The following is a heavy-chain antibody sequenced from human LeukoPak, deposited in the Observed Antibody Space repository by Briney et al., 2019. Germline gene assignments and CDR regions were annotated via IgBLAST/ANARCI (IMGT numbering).Heavy chain of an antibody. CDR3: ARGRYCSSTSCLYPYYYMDV. CDR2: INHSGST. J-gene: IGHJ6*03. CDR1: GGSFSGYY. V-gene: IGHV4-34*01. D-gene: IGHD2-2*01. Sequence: TETLSLTCAVYGGSFSGYYWSWIRQPPGKGLEWIGEINHSGSTNYNPSLKSRVTISVDTSKNQFSLKLSSVTAADTAVYYCARGRYCSSTSCLYPYYYMDVWGKGTTVTVSS.